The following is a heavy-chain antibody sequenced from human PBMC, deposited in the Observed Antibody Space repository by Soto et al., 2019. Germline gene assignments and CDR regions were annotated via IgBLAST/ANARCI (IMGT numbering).Heavy chain of an antibody. CDR1: GGTFSSYA. V-gene: IGHV1-69*13. D-gene: IGHD5-18*01. CDR2: IIPIFGTA. CDR3: ARVRSLRGYSYGYLPGYFDY. J-gene: IGHJ4*02. Sequence: VASVKVSCKASGGTFSSYAISWVRQAPGQGLEWMGGIIPIFGTANYAQKFQGRVTITADESTSTAYMELSSPRSEDTAVYYCARVRSLRGYSYGYLPGYFDYWGQGTLVTVSS.